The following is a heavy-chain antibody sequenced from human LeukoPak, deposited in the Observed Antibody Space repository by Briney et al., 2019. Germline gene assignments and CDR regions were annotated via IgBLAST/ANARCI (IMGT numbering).Heavy chain of an antibody. D-gene: IGHD6-13*01. CDR3: ARATYSSSGGDAFDI. CDR1: GFTFSGYW. CDR2: INSDGSST. V-gene: IGHV3-74*01. J-gene: IGHJ3*02. Sequence: PGGSLKLSCAASGFTFSGYWMHWVRQAPGKGLVWVSRINSDGSSTSYADSVKGRFTISRDNAKNTLYLQMNSLRAEDTAVYYCARATYSSSGGDAFDIWGQGTMVTVSS.